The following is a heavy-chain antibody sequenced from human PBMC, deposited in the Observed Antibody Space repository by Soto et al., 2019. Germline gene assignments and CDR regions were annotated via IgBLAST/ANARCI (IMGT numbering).Heavy chain of an antibody. J-gene: IGHJ5*02. D-gene: IGHD6-19*01. CDR3: ARHYSSGSRNWFDP. V-gene: IGHV3-11*04. Sequence: GGSLRLSCAASGFTFSDYYMSWIRQAPGKGLEWVSYISSSGSTIYYAASVKGRFTISRDNAKNSLYLQMNSLRAEDTAVFYCARHYSSGSRNWFDPWGQGTLVTVSS. CDR1: GFTFSDYY. CDR2: ISSSGSTI.